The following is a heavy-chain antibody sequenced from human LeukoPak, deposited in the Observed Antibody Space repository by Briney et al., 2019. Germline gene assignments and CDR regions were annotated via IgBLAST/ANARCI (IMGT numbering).Heavy chain of an antibody. CDR2: ISGSGDST. Sequence: GGSLRLSCAASGVTFSNYAMSWVRRAPGKGLEWVSAISGSGDSTYYADSVKGRFTISRDNSKNTLYLQMNSLRAEDTAVYYCAKGLESSGWFNWFDPWGQGTLVTVSS. V-gene: IGHV3-23*01. J-gene: IGHJ5*02. D-gene: IGHD6-19*01. CDR1: GVTFSNYA. CDR3: AKGLESSGWFNWFDP.